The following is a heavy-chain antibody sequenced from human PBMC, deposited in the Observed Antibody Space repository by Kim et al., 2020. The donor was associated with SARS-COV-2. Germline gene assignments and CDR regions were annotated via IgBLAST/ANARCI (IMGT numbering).Heavy chain of an antibody. CDR1: GFTFSSYW. CDR3: ARDGDLYSSGKDAFDI. J-gene: IGHJ3*02. CDR2: IKQDGNQK. Sequence: GGSLRLSCAASGFTFSSYWMTWVRQAPGKGLEWVANIKQDGNQKYYVDSVKGRFTISRDNAKNSLYLQMNSLRAEDTAGYYCARDGDLYSSGKDAFDIW. D-gene: IGHD6-19*01. V-gene: IGHV3-7*01.